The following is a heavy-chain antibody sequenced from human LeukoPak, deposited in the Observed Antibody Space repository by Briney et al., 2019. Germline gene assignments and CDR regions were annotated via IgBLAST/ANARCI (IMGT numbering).Heavy chain of an antibody. Sequence: GGSLRLSCAASGFTFSSYWMSWVRQAPGKGLEWVANIKEDGSERYYVDSVRGRFTISRDNAKNSLYLQMNSLRAEDTAVYYCAKERVIVATTFFFDYWGQGTLVTVSS. CDR1: GFTFSSYW. V-gene: IGHV3-7*01. CDR2: IKEDGSER. D-gene: IGHD5-12*01. CDR3: AKERVIVATTFFFDY. J-gene: IGHJ4*02.